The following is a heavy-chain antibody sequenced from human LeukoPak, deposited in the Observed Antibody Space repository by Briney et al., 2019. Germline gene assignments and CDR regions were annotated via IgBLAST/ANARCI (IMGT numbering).Heavy chain of an antibody. Sequence: GGSLRLSCAASGFTFSDYYMSWIRQAPGKGLEWVSYISSSGSTIYYADSVKGRFTISRDNAKNSLYLQMNSLRAEDTAVYYCARDKRDLDYYDSSGYYYSWYFDLWGRGTLVTVSS. CDR2: ISSSGSTI. CDR1: GFTFSDYY. D-gene: IGHD3-22*01. CDR3: ARDKRDLDYYDSSGYYYSWYFDL. J-gene: IGHJ2*01. V-gene: IGHV3-11*01.